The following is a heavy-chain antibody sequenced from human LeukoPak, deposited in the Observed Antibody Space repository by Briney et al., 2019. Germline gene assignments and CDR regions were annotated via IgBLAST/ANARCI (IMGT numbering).Heavy chain of an antibody. CDR3: ASLRQGWWYFEF. CDR2: IYIGGSK. D-gene: IGHD5/OR15-5a*01. J-gene: IGHJ2*01. CDR1: EYSVSTND. Sequence: PGGSLRLSRAVSEYSVSTNDMSWVRQFPGGELEWLSIIYIGGSKFYAASVKGRFTISRDISENTLHLEMNSLRAEDTAVYYCASLRQGWWYFEFWGRGTLNTVSS. V-gene: IGHV3-53*01.